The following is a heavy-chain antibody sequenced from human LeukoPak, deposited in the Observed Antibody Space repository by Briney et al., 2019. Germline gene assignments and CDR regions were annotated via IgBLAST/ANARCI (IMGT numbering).Heavy chain of an antibody. D-gene: IGHD3-22*01. CDR1: GFTFSSYA. CDR3: ARDQSGYYYVTPPYEY. CDR2: ISGSGGST. Sequence: QSGGFLRLSCAASGFTFSSYAMSWVRQAPGKGLEWVSAISGSGGSTYYADSVKGRFTISRDNSKNTLYLQMNSLRAEDTAVYYCARDQSGYYYVTPPYEYWGQGTLVTVSS. V-gene: IGHV3-23*01. J-gene: IGHJ4*02.